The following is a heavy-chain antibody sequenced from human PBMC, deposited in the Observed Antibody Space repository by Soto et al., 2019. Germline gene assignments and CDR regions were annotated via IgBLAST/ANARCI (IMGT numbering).Heavy chain of an antibody. CDR2: ISWDGGST. V-gene: IGHV3-43*01. J-gene: IGHJ6*02. D-gene: IGHD1-1*01. Sequence: SGAVRLSCAAPRFSLDDYTMHWVRQAPRKGLEWVSLISWDGGSTYYADSVKGRFTISRDNSKNSLYLQMNSLRTEDTALYYCENLRTVTPRYPYAMHGCDQG. CDR1: RFSLDDYT. CDR3: ENLRTVTPRYPYAMHG.